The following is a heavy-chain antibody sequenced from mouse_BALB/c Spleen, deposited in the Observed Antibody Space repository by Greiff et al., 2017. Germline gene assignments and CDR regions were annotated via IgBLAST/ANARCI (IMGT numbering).Heavy chain of an antibody. CDR1: GFTFSSYG. Sequence: EVKLQESGGDLVKPGGSLKLSCAASGFTFSSYGMSWVRQTPDKRLEWVATISSGGSYTYYPDSVKGRFTISRDNAKNTLYLQMSSLKSEDTAMYYCAIYYGYFDYWGQGTTLTVSS. D-gene: IGHD1-1*01. J-gene: IGHJ2*01. V-gene: IGHV5-6*01. CDR3: AIYYGYFDY. CDR2: ISSGGSYT.